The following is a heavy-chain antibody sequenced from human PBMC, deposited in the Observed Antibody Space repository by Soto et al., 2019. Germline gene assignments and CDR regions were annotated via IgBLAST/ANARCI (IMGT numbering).Heavy chain of an antibody. CDR2: ISYGSAYI. V-gene: IGHV3-21*01. Sequence: PGGSLRLSFAASGFTFSNFTMHWVRQAPGKGLEWVSSISYGSAYIYYADSIRGRFTVSRDDGENSLYLQMNSLRAEDTAVYYCARYLRGYYFDYWGQGTLVTVSS. CDR1: GFTFSNFT. J-gene: IGHJ4*02. CDR3: ARYLRGYYFDY. D-gene: IGHD3-10*01.